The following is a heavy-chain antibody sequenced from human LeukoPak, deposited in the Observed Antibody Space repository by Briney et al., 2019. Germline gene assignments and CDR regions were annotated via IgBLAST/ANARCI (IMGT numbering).Heavy chain of an antibody. Sequence: ASVKVSCKASGYTFTGYYMHWVRQAPGQGLEWMGWINPNSGGTNYAQKFQGWVTMTRDTSISTAYMELSRLRSDDTAVYYCARGVYGSRPRYFDYWAREPWSPSPQ. V-gene: IGHV1-2*04. D-gene: IGHD3-10*01. CDR3: ARGVYGSRPRYFDY. J-gene: IGHJ4*02. CDR2: INPNSGGT. CDR1: GYTFTGYY.